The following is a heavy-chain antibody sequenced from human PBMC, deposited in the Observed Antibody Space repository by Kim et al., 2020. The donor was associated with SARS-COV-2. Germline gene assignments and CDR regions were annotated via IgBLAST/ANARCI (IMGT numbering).Heavy chain of an antibody. V-gene: IGHV3-21*01. D-gene: IGHD3-10*01. CDR2: ISSSSSYI. CDR1: GFTFSSYS. Sequence: GGSLRLSCAASGFTFSSYSMNWVRQAPGKGLEWVSSISSSSSYIYYADSVKGRFTISRDNAKNSLYLQMNSLRAEDTAVYYCASAESQALDPPFYYGMDVWGQGTTVTVSS. CDR3: ASAESQALDPPFYYGMDV. J-gene: IGHJ6*02.